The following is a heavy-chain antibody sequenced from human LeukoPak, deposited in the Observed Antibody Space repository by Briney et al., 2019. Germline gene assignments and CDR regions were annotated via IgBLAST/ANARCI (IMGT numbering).Heavy chain of an antibody. CDR1: GFTVSYNY. CDR3: ARDVVVGGTNY. V-gene: IGHV3-66*02. J-gene: IGHJ4*02. D-gene: IGHD1-26*01. CDR2: IYSGGST. Sequence: GGSLRLSCAASGFTVSYNYMSWVRQAPGKGLEWVSLIYSGGSTYYTDSVKGRFTISRDNSKNTLYLQMNSLRAEDTAVYYCARDVVVGGTNYWGQGTLDTVSS.